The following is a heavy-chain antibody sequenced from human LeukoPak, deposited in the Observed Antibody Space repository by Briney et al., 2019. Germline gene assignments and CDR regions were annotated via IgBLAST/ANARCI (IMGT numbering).Heavy chain of an antibody. CDR2: ISSNGGST. V-gene: IGHV3-64*01. Sequence: GGSLRLSCAASGFTFDDYAMHWVRQAPGKGLEYVSAISSNGGSTYYANSVKGRFTISRDNSKNTLYLQMGSLRAEDMAVYYCARSQGSTSWYYFDYWGQGTLVTVSS. CDR1: GFTFDDYA. D-gene: IGHD2-2*01. J-gene: IGHJ4*02. CDR3: ARSQGSTSWYYFDY.